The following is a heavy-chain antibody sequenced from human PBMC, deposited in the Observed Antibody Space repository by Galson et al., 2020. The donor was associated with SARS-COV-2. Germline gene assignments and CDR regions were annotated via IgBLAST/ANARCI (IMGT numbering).Heavy chain of an antibody. CDR1: GGSISTGGYY. CDR2: IYYTGST. D-gene: IGHD4-17*01. CDR3: ARKAYGEFAVDI. V-gene: IGHV4-31*03. J-gene: IGHJ3*02. Sequence: SETLSLTCTVSGGSISTGGYYWTWIRQHPGKGLEWIGFIYYTGSTHYNPSLKSRVTISVDTSRDQFSLKLSSVTAADTALYYCARKAYGEFAVDIWGQGTMVTASP.